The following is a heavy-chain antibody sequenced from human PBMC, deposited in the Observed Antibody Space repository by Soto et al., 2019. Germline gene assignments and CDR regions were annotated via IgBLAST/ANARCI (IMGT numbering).Heavy chain of an antibody. CDR1: GFTVSSNY. V-gene: IGHV3-53*02. CDR2: IYSGGST. D-gene: IGHD3-22*01. J-gene: IGHJ4*02. CDR3: ARVYDSSGHYDFDH. Sequence: EVQLVETGGGLIQPGGSLRLSCAVSGFTVSSNYMSWVRQAPGKGLEWVSVIYSGGSTYYADSVKGRFTISRDSSKNTLYLQMNSLRAEDTAVYYCARVYDSSGHYDFDHWGQGTLVTVSS.